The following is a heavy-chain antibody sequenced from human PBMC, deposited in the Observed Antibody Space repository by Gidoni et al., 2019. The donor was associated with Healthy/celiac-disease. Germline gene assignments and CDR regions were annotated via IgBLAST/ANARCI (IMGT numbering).Heavy chain of an antibody. D-gene: IGHD6-19*01. Sequence: QVQLVESGGGVVQPGRSLRLSCAASGFTFSSYGMHWVRQAPGKGLEWVAVISYDGSNKYYADSVKGRFTISRDNSKNTLYLQMNSLRAEDTAVYYCAKTLEDSSGGYGYWGQGTLVTVSS. J-gene: IGHJ4*02. CDR3: AKTLEDSSGGYGY. CDR2: ISYDGSNK. CDR1: GFTFSSYG. V-gene: IGHV3-30*18.